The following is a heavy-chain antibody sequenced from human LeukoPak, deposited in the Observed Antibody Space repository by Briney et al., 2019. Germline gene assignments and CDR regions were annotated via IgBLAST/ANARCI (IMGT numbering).Heavy chain of an antibody. CDR1: GFTFDDYA. CDR2: ISGSGGST. V-gene: IGHV3-23*01. CDR3: AGYSSSWTRATYYYFDY. D-gene: IGHD6-13*01. J-gene: IGHJ4*02. Sequence: GGSLRLSCAASGFTFDDYAMSWVRQAPGKGLEWVSAISGSGGSTYYADSVKGRFTISRDNSKNTLYLQMNSLRAEDTAVYYCAGYSSSWTRATYYYFDYWGQGTLVTVSS.